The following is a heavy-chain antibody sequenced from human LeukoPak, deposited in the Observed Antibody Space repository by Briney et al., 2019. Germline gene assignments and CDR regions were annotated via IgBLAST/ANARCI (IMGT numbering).Heavy chain of an antibody. D-gene: IGHD3-3*01. CDR2: ISSSSSYI. Sequence: PGGSLRLSCAASGFTFSSYSMNWVRQAPGKGLEWVSSISSSSSYIYYADSVKGRFTISRDNAKNSLYLQMNSLRAEDTAVYYCARVGGWDFLVDVWGQGTTVTVSS. V-gene: IGHV3-21*01. J-gene: IGHJ6*02. CDR1: GFTFSSYS. CDR3: ARVGGWDFLVDV.